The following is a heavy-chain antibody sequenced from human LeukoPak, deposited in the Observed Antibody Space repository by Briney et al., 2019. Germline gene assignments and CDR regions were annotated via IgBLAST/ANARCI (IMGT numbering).Heavy chain of an antibody. CDR1: GYTFTSYG. V-gene: IGHV1-18*01. D-gene: IGHD2-2*01. CDR3: ARGGRYCSSTSCYDRRVDY. Sequence: ASVKVSCKASGYTFTSYGISGVRQAPGQGLEWMGWISAHNGNTNYAQKLQGRVTMTTDTSTSTAYMELRSLRSDDTAVYYCARGGRYCSSTSCYDRRVDYWGQGTLVTVSS. CDR2: ISAHNGNT. J-gene: IGHJ4*02.